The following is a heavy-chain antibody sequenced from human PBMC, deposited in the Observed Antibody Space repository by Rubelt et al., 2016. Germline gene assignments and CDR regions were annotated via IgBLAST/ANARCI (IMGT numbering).Heavy chain of an antibody. CDR3: ARDPTTRFTSTGWFDP. CDR2: IIPIFGTA. J-gene: IGHJ5*02. V-gene: IGHV1-69*06. D-gene: IGHD5-12*01. Sequence: QVQLVQSGAEVKKPGSSVMVSCKASGGTFRSYAISWVRQAPGQGLEWMGGIIPIFGTATYAQKFQGRVTMTTDTSTSTAYMELRSLRADDTAVYYCARDPTTRFTSTGWFDPWGQGTLVTVSS. CDR1: GGTFRSYA.